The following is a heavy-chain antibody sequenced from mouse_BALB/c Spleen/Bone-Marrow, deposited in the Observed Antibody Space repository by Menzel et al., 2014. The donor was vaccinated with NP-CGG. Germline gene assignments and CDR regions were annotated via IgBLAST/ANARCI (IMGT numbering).Heavy chain of an antibody. Sequence: VKLMESGAELVKPGASVKLSCKASGYTFTSYYMYWVKQRPGQGLEWIGEINPSNGGTNFNEKFKSKATLTVDKSSSTAYMQLSSLKSEDSAVYYCTREGDSPFAYWGQGTLVTVSA. D-gene: IGHD2-13*01. V-gene: IGHV1S81*02. CDR3: TREGDSPFAY. CDR2: INPSNGGT. J-gene: IGHJ3*01. CDR1: GYTFTSYY.